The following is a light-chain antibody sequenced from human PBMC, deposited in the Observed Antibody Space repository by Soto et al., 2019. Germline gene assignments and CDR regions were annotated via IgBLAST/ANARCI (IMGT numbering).Light chain of an antibody. CDR1: QSISIW. CDR3: QHYNDDSST. Sequence: DIHMTQSPSTLSASVGDRVTITCRASQSISIWLAWYQQKPGKAPNLLIYKTSSLETGVPSRFSGSGSGTEFTLTISRLQPDDFATDNCQHYNDDSSTVGRRTKVEVK. V-gene: IGKV1-5*03. J-gene: IGKJ1*01. CDR2: KTS.